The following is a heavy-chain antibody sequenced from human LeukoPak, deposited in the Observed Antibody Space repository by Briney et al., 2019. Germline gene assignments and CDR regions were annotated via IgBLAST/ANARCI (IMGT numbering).Heavy chain of an antibody. Sequence: GGSLRLSCAASGFTFSSYGMHWVRQAPGKGLEWVSFIGSSGATKYYADSVKGRFTISRDNAKNSLYLQTNSLRAEDTAVYYCARGSTYSSGWYTGFDYWGQGTLVTVSS. CDR2: IGSSGATK. CDR1: GFTFSSYG. CDR3: ARGSTYSSGWYTGFDY. J-gene: IGHJ4*02. V-gene: IGHV3-48*04. D-gene: IGHD6-19*01.